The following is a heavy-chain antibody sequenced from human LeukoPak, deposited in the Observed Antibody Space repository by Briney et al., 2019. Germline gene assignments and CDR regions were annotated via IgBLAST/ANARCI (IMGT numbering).Heavy chain of an antibody. J-gene: IGHJ6*02. V-gene: IGHV3-7*05. CDR1: GFTVSTHW. CDR2: INPDGSGK. Sequence: GASLRLSCEASGFTVSTHWMTWVRQAPGKGLEWVASINPDGSGKYYVESVKGRFTFSRDNAQESLYLQMNSLTAEDAAVYYCARGHYGMGVWSQGTTVTVAS. CDR3: ARGHYGMGV.